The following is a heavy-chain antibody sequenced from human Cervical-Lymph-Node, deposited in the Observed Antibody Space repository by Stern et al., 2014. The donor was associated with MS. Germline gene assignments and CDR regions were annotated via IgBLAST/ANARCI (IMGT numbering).Heavy chain of an antibody. CDR3: TLPYYYYGMDV. CDR1: GFTFSNAW. J-gene: IGHJ6*02. CDR2: IKSKTDGGTT. Sequence: EVQLLESGGGLVKPGGSLRLSCAASGFTFSNAWMSWVRQAPGKGLEWVGRIKSKTDGGTTDYAAPVKGRFTISRDDSKNTLHLQMNSLKTEDTAVYYCTLPYYYYGMDVWGQGTTVTVSS. V-gene: IGHV3-15*01.